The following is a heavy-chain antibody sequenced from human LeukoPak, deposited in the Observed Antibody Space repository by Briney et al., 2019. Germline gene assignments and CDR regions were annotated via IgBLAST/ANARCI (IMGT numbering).Heavy chain of an antibody. CDR1: GGTFSSYA. CDR3: AKVAHNYRVEGPLYYFDY. J-gene: IGHJ4*02. V-gene: IGHV1-69*04. Sequence: ASVKVSCKASGGTFSSYAISWVRQAPGQGLEWMGRIIPILGIANYAQKFQGRVTITADKSTSTAYMELSSLRSEDTAVYYCAKVAHNYRVEGPLYYFDYWGQGTLVTVSS. D-gene: IGHD4-11*01. CDR2: IIPILGIA.